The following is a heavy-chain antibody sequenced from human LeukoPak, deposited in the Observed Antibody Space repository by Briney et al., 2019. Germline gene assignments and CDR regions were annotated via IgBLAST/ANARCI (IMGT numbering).Heavy chain of an antibody. J-gene: IGHJ1*01. CDR3: ADSSSWYSFFQH. CDR2: INPNSGGT. CDR1: GYTFTGYY. V-gene: IGHV1-2*02. D-gene: IGHD6-13*01. Sequence: ASVKVSCKASGYTFTGYYMHWVRQAPGQGLEWMGWINPNSGGTNYAQKFQGRVTMTRDTSISTAYMELSRLRSDDTAVYYRADSSSWYSFFQHWGQGTLVTVSS.